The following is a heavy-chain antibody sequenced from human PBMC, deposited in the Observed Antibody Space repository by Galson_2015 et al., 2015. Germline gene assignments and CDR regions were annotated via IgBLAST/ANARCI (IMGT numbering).Heavy chain of an antibody. D-gene: IGHD2-15*01. V-gene: IGHV3-11*06. CDR1: GFTFSDYY. Sequence: SLRLSCAASGFTFSDYYMSWIRQAPGKGLEWVSYISGSSSYTNYAGSVKGRFTISRDNAKNSLYLQMNSLRAEDTAVYYCAREGSWFRDRAFDIWGQGTMVAVSS. CDR2: ISGSSSYT. J-gene: IGHJ3*02. CDR3: AREGSWFRDRAFDI.